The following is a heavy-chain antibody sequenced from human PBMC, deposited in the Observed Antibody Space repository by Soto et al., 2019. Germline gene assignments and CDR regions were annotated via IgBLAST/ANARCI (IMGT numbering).Heavy chain of an antibody. D-gene: IGHD3-22*01. CDR1: GFTFSSYG. J-gene: IGHJ4*02. CDR2: ISYDGSNK. Sequence: QVQLVESGGGVVQPGRSLRLSCAASGFTFSSYGMHWVRQAPGKGLEWVAVISYDGSNKYYADSVKGRFTISRDNSKNTLYLQMNSLRAEDTAVYYCANTPNYYDSSGYYHPLDYWGQGTLVTVSS. V-gene: IGHV3-30*18. CDR3: ANTPNYYDSSGYYHPLDY.